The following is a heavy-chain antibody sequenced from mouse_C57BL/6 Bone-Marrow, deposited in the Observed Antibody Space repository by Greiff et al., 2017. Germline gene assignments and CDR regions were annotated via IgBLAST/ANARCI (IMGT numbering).Heavy chain of an antibody. V-gene: IGHV14-4*01. D-gene: IGHD2-2*01. J-gene: IGHJ2*01. CDR1: GFNIKDDY. CDR2: IDPENGDT. Sequence: EVQLQQSGAELVRPGASVKLSCTASGFNIKDDYMHWVKQRPEQGLEWIGWIDPENGDTEYASKFQGKATITADTSSNTAYLQLSSLTSEDTAVYYWTTRGSYGCFDYWGQGTTLTVSS. CDR3: TTRGSYGCFDY.